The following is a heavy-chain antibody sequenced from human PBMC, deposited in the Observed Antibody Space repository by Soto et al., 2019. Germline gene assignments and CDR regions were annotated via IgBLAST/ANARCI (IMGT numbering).Heavy chain of an antibody. CDR3: ARKQSVRDY. J-gene: IGHJ4*02. V-gene: IGHV6-1*01. CDR1: GGSVSSRSAA. Sequence: PSETLFLTFAISGGSVSSRSAAWNWIRQSPSRGLEWLGRTYYRSKWYNEYAVSLKSRITINPDTSKNQFSLQLNSVTPEDTAMYYCARKQSVRDYWGQGTQVTV. CDR2: TYYRSKWYN.